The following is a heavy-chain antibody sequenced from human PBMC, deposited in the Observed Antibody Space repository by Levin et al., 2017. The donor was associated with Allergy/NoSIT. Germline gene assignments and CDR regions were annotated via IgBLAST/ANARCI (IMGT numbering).Heavy chain of an antibody. CDR3: ARGEEYSSSWFTYYYYGMDG. Sequence: GESLKISCAASGFTFSSYAMHWVRQAPGKGLEWVAVISYDGSNKYYADSVKGRFTISRDNSKNTLYLQMNSLRAEDTAVYYCARGEEYSSSWFTYYYYGMDGWGQGTTVTVSS. V-gene: IGHV3-30*04. D-gene: IGHD6-13*01. CDR2: ISYDGSNK. J-gene: IGHJ6*02. CDR1: GFTFSSYA.